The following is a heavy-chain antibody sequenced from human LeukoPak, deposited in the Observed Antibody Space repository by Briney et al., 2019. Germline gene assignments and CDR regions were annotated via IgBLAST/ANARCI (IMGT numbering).Heavy chain of an antibody. CDR3: ARSSSGYLLAY. D-gene: IGHD5-12*01. CDR1: GYSISRGYY. J-gene: IGHJ4*02. V-gene: IGHV4-38-2*01. Sequence: PSETLSLTCAVSGYSISRGYYWGWIRQPPGKGLEWIGSIYHSGTTYYNPSLKSRVTISVDTSKNQFSLKLSSVTAADTAMYYCARSSSGYLLAYWRRGTVVTVSA. CDR2: IYHSGTT.